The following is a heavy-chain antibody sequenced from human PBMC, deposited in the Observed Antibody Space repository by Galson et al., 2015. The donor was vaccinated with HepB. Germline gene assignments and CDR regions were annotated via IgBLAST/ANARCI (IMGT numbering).Heavy chain of an antibody. D-gene: IGHD3-10*01. Sequence: SVKVSCKASGYTFTSYAMHWVRQAPGQRLEWMGWINAGSGNTKYSQKFRGRVTITRDTSASTAYMELSSLRSEDTAVYCCARLVVRGVYFDYWGQGTLVTVSS. CDR1: GYTFTSYA. CDR3: ARLVVRGVYFDY. V-gene: IGHV1-3*01. J-gene: IGHJ4*02. CDR2: INAGSGNT.